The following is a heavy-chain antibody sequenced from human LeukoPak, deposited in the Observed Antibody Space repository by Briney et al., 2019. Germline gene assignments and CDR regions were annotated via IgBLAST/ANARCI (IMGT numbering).Heavy chain of an antibody. J-gene: IGHJ4*02. Sequence: GGSLRLSCAASGFTFSNAWMSWVRQAPGKGPEWVGRIKSKTDGGTTEYAAPVKGRFTISRDDSKNTLYLQMNSLKTEDTAVYYCTTDTNYYDSSGYYWRSDYWGQGTLVTVSS. D-gene: IGHD3-22*01. CDR3: TTDTNYYDSSGYYWRSDY. V-gene: IGHV3-15*01. CDR1: GFTFSNAW. CDR2: IKSKTDGGTT.